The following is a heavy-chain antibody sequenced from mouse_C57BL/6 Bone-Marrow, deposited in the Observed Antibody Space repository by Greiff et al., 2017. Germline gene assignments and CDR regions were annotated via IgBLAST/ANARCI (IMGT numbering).Heavy chain of an antibody. V-gene: IGHV14-4*01. CDR2: IDPENGST. Sequence: EVKLQQSGAELVRPGASVKLSCTASGFTFTSYCMHWVKQRPGQGLEWIGWIDPENGSTNYASKFQGKATITADKSSNTAYLQLSSLTSEDSAVYYCARGCYYSNWGFAYWGQGTLVTVSA. D-gene: IGHD2-5*01. J-gene: IGHJ3*01. CDR1: GFTFTSYC. CDR3: ARGCYYSNWGFAY.